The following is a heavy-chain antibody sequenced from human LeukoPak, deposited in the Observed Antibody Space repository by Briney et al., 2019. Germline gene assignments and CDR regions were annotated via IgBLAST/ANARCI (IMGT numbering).Heavy chain of an antibody. CDR1: GGSISSYY. V-gene: IGHV4-59*01. D-gene: IGHD3-22*01. CDR3: ARSIGYYYDSSGYPYYYGMDV. CDR2: IYYSGST. Sequence: SETLSLTCTVSGGSISSYYWSWIRQPPGKGLEWIGYIYYSGSTNYNPSLKSRVTISVDTSKNQFSLKLSSVTAADTAVYYCARSIGYYYDSSGYPYYYGMDVWGQGTTVTVSS. J-gene: IGHJ6*02.